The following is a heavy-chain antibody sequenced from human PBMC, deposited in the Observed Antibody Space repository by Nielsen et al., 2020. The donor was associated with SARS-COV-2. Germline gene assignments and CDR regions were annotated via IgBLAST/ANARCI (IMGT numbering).Heavy chain of an antibody. CDR3: ARDPVAGPHTEYYFDY. CDR1: GFTFSSYW. V-gene: IGHV3-74*01. Sequence: GESLKISCAGSGFTFSSYWMHWVRQAPGKGLVWVSRINSDGSSTSYADSVKGRFTISRDNAKNTLYLQMNSLRAEDTAVYYCARDPVAGPHTEYYFDYWGQGTLVTVSS. CDR2: INSDGSST. D-gene: IGHD6-19*01. J-gene: IGHJ4*02.